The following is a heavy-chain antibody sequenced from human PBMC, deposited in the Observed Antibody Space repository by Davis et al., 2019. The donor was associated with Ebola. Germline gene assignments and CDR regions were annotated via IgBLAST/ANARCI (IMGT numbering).Heavy chain of an antibody. V-gene: IGHV3-48*02. J-gene: IGHJ6*02. CDR1: GFTFSSFG. CDR3: ARGAGLRYYGMDV. CDR2: ISASGETI. Sequence: PAGSLTLSCAVYGFTFSSFGMDWVRQAPGTGLEWVAYISASGETIYYADSAEGRFTISRDNVKKLVYLEMSRLREEDTSIYYCARGAGLRYYGMDVWGQGTTVTVSS. D-gene: IGHD3-9*01.